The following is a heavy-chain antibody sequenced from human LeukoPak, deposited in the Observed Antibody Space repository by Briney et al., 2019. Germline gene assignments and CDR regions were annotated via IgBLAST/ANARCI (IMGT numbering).Heavy chain of an antibody. CDR3: ASSYQTYCSSTSCYFDY. CDR2: IIPIFGTA. V-gene: IGHV1-69*05. Sequence: ASVKVSCKASGGTFSSYAISWVRQAPGQGLEWMGGIIPIFGTANYAQKFQGRVTITTDESTSTAYMELSSLRSEDTAVYYCASSYQTYCSSTSCYFDYWGQGTLVTVSS. J-gene: IGHJ4*02. CDR1: GGTFSSYA. D-gene: IGHD2-2*01.